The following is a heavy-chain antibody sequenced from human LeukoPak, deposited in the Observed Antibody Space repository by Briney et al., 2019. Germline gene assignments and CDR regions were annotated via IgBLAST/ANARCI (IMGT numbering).Heavy chain of an antibody. CDR2: IYYSGST. D-gene: IGHD3-22*01. Sequence: SETLSLTCTVSGGSISSGDYYWSWLRQPPGKGLEWIGYIYYSGSTYYHPSLTSRVTISVDTSKNQFSLKLSSVTAADTAVYYCARSYDSSKFDYWGQGTLVTVSS. CDR3: ARSYDSSKFDY. J-gene: IGHJ4*02. CDR1: GGSISSGDYY. V-gene: IGHV4-30-4*01.